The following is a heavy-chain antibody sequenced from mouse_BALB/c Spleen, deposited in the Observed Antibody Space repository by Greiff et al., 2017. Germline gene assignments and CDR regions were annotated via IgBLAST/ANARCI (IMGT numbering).Heavy chain of an antibody. CDR3: ARIIDSAGYTWFAY. D-gene: IGHD3-2*01. CDR2: IWWDDDK. V-gene: IGHV8-8*01. J-gene: IGHJ3*01. CDR1: GFSLSTSGMG. Sequence: QVTLKESGPGILQPSQTLSLTCSFSGFSLSTSGMGVGWIRQPSGKGLEWLAHIWWDDDKRYNPALKSRLTSSKDTSSNQVFLKIASVDTADTATYYWARIIDSAGYTWFAYWGQGTLVTVSA.